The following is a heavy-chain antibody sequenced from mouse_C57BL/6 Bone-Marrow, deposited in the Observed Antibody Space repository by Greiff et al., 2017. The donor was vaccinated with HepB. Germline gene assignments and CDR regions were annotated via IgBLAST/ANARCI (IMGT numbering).Heavy chain of an antibody. Sequence: EVQLLESGAELVRPGASVKLSCTASGFNINDDYMHWVKQRPEQGLEWIGWIDPENGDSEYAAKFQGKATITADTYSNTAYLQLSILTSEDTAVYDCATPCCYDEGWYYALDYWGQGASVTVAS. CDR2: IDPENGDS. CDR1: GFNINDDY. J-gene: IGHJ4*01. D-gene: IGHD2-12*01. CDR3: ATPCCYDEGWYYALDY. V-gene: IGHV14-4*01.